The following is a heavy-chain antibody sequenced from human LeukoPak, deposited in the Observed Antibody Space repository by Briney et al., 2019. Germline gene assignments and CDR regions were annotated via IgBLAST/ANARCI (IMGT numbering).Heavy chain of an antibody. D-gene: IGHD3-16*01. CDR3: ARGKGVMITFGGVMGY. CDR1: GYTFTSYY. Sequence: ASVKVSCKASGYTFTSYYMHWVRQAPGQGLEWMGIINPSGGSTSYAQKFQGRVTMTRDTPTSTVYMELSSLRSEDTAVYYCARGKGVMITFGGVMGYWGQGTLVTVSS. CDR2: INPSGGST. J-gene: IGHJ4*02. V-gene: IGHV1-46*01.